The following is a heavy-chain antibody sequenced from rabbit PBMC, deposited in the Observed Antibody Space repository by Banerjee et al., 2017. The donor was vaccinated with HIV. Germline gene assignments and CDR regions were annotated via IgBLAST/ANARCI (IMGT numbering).Heavy chain of an antibody. J-gene: IGHJ4*01. D-gene: IGHD2-1*01. CDR2: IYTGSGNT. V-gene: IGHV1S45*01. CDR1: GFSFSSNYY. Sequence: QEQLVESGGGLVQPGGSLTLTCTASGFSFSSNYYVCWVRQAPGKGLEWIGCIYTGSGNTNYASWAKGRFTISKTSSTTVTLQMPSLTAADTATYFCARVAYDDYGGHYFNLWGQGTLVTVS. CDR3: ARVAYDDYGGHYFNL.